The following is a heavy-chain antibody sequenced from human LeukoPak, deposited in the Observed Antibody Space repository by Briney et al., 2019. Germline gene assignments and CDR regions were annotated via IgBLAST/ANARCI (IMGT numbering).Heavy chain of an antibody. J-gene: IGHJ4*02. D-gene: IGHD3-10*01. CDR1: GFTFDDYA. V-gene: IGHV3-9*03. Sequence: PGGSLRLSCAASGFTFDDYAMHCVRQAPGKGLERVSGISWNSGSIGYADSVKGRFTISRDNAKNSLYLQMNSLRAEDMALYYCAKDLGRYYGSGSYSIWGQGTPVTVSS. CDR3: AKDLGRYYGSGSYSI. CDR2: ISWNSGSI.